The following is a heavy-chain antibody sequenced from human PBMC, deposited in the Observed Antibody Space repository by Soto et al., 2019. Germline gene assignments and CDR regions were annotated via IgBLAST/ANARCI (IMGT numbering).Heavy chain of an antibody. CDR3: ARDHYSGDDFRGVPGYYFDY. J-gene: IGHJ4*02. Sequence: GGSLRLSCAASGFTFSSYGMHWVRQAPGKGLEWVAVIWYDGSNKYYADSVKGRFTISRDNSKNTLYLQMNSLRAEDTAVYYCARDHYSGDDFRGVPGYYFDYWGQGTLVTVSS. CDR2: IWYDGSNK. D-gene: IGHD5-12*01. V-gene: IGHV3-33*01. CDR1: GFTFSSYG.